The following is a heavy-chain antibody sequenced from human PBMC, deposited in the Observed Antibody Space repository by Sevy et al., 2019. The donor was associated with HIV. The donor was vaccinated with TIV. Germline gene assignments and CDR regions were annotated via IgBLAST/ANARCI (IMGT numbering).Heavy chain of an antibody. J-gene: IGHJ3*02. CDR3: AREGGVATTGDNDAFDI. CDR1: GDTFSTYG. Sequence: ASVKVSCKASGDTFSTYGLSWVRQAPGQGLEWMGGIIPIFGTPNYAQKFQVRVTITADESASTAYMELSSLRSEDTALYYCAREGGVATTGDNDAFDIWGHGTLVTVSS. CDR2: IIPIFGTP. V-gene: IGHV1-69*13. D-gene: IGHD7-27*01.